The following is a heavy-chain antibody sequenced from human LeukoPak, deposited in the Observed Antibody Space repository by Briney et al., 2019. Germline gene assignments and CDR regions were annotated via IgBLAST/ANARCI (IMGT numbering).Heavy chain of an antibody. J-gene: IGHJ5*02. CDR3: ARVGLYCSSTSCYSPPNWFDP. Sequence: EASVEVSCKASGYTFTGYYMHWVRQAPGQGLEWMGWINPNSGGTNYAQKFQGRVTMTRDTSISTAYMELSRLRSDDTAVYYCARVGLYCSSTSCYSPPNWFDPWGQGTLVTVSS. V-gene: IGHV1-2*02. CDR1: GYTFTGYY. D-gene: IGHD2-2*02. CDR2: INPNSGGT.